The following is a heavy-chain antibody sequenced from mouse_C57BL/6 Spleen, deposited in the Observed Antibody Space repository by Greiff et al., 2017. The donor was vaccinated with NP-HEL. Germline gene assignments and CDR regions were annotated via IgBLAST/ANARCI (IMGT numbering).Heavy chain of an antibody. V-gene: IGHV1-42*01. CDR3: ARSDDGYYGAMDY. CDR2: INPSTGGT. Sequence: VQLKQSGPELVKPGASVKISCKASGYSFTGYYMNWVKQSPEKSLEWIGEINPSTGGTTYNQKFKAKATLTVDKSSSTAYMQLKSLTSEDSAVYYCARSDDGYYGAMDYWGQGTSVTVSS. CDR1: GYSFTGYY. D-gene: IGHD2-3*01. J-gene: IGHJ4*01.